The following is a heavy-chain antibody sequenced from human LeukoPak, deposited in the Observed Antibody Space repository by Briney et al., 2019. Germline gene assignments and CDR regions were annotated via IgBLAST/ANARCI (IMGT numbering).Heavy chain of an antibody. CDR2: INSDGSST. CDR3: ASETYYYGSGSYYKGQL. J-gene: IGHJ4*02. CDR1: GFTFSRYW. D-gene: IGHD3-10*01. V-gene: IGHV3-74*01. Sequence: PGGSLRLSCAASGFTFSRYWMRWARQPPGEGLVWVSHINSDGSSTSYADSVKGRFTISRDNAKNTVYLQMNSLRVEDTAVYYCASETYYYGSGSYYKGQLWGQGTLATVSS.